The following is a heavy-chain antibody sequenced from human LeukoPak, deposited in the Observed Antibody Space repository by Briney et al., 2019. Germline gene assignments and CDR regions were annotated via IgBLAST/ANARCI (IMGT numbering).Heavy chain of an antibody. J-gene: IGHJ4*02. CDR3: ASYDSSGYYKLGPFDY. D-gene: IGHD3-22*01. CDR2: IIPIFGTA. Sequence: ASVKVSCEASGGTFSSYAISWVRQAPGQGLEWMGRIIPIFGTANYAQKFQGRVTITTDESTSTAYMELSSLRSEDTAVYYCASYDSSGYYKLGPFDYWGQGTLVTVSS. CDR1: GGTFSSYA. V-gene: IGHV1-69*05.